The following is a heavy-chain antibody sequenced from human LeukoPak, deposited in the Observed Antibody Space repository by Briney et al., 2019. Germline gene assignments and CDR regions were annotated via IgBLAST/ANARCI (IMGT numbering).Heavy chain of an antibody. CDR2: ISAYNGNT. Sequence: ASVKVSCKASGYTFTSYGISWVRQAPGQGLEWMGWISAYNGNTNYAQKLQGRVTMTTDTSTSTAYMELRSLRSDDTAVYYCARDRPSMVRGVIIGDYWGQGTLVTVSS. D-gene: IGHD3-10*01. CDR3: ARDRPSMVRGVIIGDY. CDR1: GYTFTSYG. V-gene: IGHV1-18*01. J-gene: IGHJ4*02.